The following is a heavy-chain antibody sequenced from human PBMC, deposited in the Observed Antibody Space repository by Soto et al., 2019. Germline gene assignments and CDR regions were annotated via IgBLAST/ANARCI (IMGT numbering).Heavy chain of an antibody. CDR1: GFIFSNYG. D-gene: IGHD3-10*01. J-gene: IGHJ6*02. Sequence: GGSLRLSCAASGFIFSNYGMHWVRQAPGKGLEWVAVISYDGDKKYYVDSVKGRFTLSRDNSKNTLYLQMNSLRAEDTAVYYCAKDIALVRGVIMDMDVWGQGTTVTVSS. CDR3: AKDIALVRGVIMDMDV. CDR2: ISYDGDKK. V-gene: IGHV3-30*18.